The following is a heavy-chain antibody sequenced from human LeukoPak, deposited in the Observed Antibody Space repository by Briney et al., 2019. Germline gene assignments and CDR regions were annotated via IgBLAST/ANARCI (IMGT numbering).Heavy chain of an antibody. J-gene: IGHJ4*02. CDR2: IYYSGST. D-gene: IGHD3-3*01. V-gene: IGHV4-39*01. CDR3: ASTPSARITIFGVVIN. CDR1: GGSLSSSNYY. Sequence: PSETLSLTWTVSGGSLSSSNYYWGWIRQPPGKGLEWIGCIYYSGSTYYNPSLKSRVTPSVDTSKNQFSLKLSSVTAADTAVYYCASTPSARITIFGVVINWGQGTLVTVSS.